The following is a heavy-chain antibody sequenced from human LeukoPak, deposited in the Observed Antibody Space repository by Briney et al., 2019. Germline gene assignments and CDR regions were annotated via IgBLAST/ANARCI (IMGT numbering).Heavy chain of an antibody. V-gene: IGHV4-34*01. Sequence: SETLSLTCAVYGGSFSGYYWSWIRQPPGKGLEWIGEINHSGSTNYNPSLKSRVTMSVDTSKNQFSLKLSSVTAADTAVYYCARDGGWGSHDYWFDPWGQGTLVTVSS. D-gene: IGHD3-16*01. CDR2: INHSGST. J-gene: IGHJ5*02. CDR3: ARDGGWGSHDYWFDP. CDR1: GGSFSGYY.